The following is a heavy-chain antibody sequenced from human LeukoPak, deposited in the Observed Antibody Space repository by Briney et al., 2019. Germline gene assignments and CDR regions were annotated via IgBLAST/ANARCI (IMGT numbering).Heavy chain of an antibody. D-gene: IGHD6-19*01. CDR1: GYSISSGYY. Sequence: SETLSLTCTVSGYSISSGYYWGWIRQPPGKGLEWIGSIYHSGSTYYNPSLKSRVTISVDTSKNQFSLKLSSVTAADTAVYYCARDKQWLVPGDDYWGQGTLVTVSS. V-gene: IGHV4-38-2*02. CDR2: IYHSGST. CDR3: ARDKQWLVPGDDY. J-gene: IGHJ4*02.